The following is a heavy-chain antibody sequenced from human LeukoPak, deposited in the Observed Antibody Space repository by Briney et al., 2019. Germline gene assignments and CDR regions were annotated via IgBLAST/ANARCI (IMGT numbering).Heavy chain of an antibody. CDR3: ARDGGILNYYYMDV. CDR1: GYTFTSYD. D-gene: IGHD2-8*01. V-gene: IGHV1-2*02. J-gene: IGHJ6*03. CDR2: INPNSGGT. Sequence: ASVKVSCKASGYTFTSYDINWVRQATGQGLEWMGWINPNSGGTNYAQKFQGRVTMTRDTSISTAYMELSRLRSDDTAVYYCARDGGILNYYYMDVWGKGTTVTISS.